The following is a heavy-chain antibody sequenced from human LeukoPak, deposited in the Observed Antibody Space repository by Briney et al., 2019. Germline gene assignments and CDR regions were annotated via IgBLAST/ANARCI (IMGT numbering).Heavy chain of an antibody. Sequence: SETLSLTCAVYGGSFSGYYWSWIRQPPGKGLEWIGEINHSGSTNYNPSLKSRVTISVDTPKNQFSLKLSSVTAADTAVYYCARTLKKWLRSTGFFDYWGQGTLVTVSS. CDR3: ARTLKKWLRSTGFFDY. V-gene: IGHV4-34*01. J-gene: IGHJ4*02. CDR2: INHSGST. CDR1: GGSFSGYY. D-gene: IGHD5-12*01.